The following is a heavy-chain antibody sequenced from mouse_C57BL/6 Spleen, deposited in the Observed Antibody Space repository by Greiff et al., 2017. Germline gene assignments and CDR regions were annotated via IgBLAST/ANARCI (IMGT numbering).Heavy chain of an antibody. CDR3: ARDYYGSSYPWFAY. CDR2: ISSGSSTI. J-gene: IGHJ3*01. Sequence: EVQGVESGGGLVKPGGSLKLSCAASGFTFSDYGMHWVRQAPETGLEWVAYISSGSSTIYYADTVKGRFPISRDNAKNTLFLQMTSLRSEDTAMYYCARDYYGSSYPWFAYWGQGTLVTVSA. CDR1: GFTFSDYG. D-gene: IGHD1-1*01. V-gene: IGHV5-17*01.